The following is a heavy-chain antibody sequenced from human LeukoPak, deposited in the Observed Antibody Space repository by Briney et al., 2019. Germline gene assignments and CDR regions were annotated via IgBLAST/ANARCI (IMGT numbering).Heavy chain of an antibody. CDR2: IRSKAYGGTT. D-gene: IGHD3-3*01. V-gene: IGHV3-49*04. CDR3: TSHYDFWSGSSPSFDY. CDR1: GFTFGDYA. J-gene: IGHJ4*02. Sequence: GGSLRLSCTASGFTFGDYAMSWVRQAPGKGLEWVGFIRSKAYGGTTEYAASVKGRFTISRDDSKSIAYLQMNSLKTEDTAVYYCTSHYDFWSGSSPSFDYRGQGTLVTVSS.